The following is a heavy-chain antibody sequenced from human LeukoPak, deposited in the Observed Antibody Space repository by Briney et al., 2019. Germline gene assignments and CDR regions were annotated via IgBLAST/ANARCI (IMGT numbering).Heavy chain of an antibody. CDR3: AREHCSGGSCYSIYYYYYMDV. D-gene: IGHD2-15*01. Sequence: SETLSLTCAVYGGSFSGYYWSWIRQPPGKGLEWIGSILYSGSTYYNPSLKSRVTISVDTSKNQFSLKLSSVTAADTAVYYCAREHCSGGSCYSIYYYYYMDVWGKGTTVTVSS. CDR2: ILYSGST. V-gene: IGHV4-34*12. CDR1: GGSFSGYY. J-gene: IGHJ6*03.